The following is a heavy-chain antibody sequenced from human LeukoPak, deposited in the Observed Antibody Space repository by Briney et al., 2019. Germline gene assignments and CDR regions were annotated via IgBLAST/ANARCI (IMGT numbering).Heavy chain of an antibody. D-gene: IGHD3-22*01. CDR3: ARVLSSGYSPFDY. Sequence: PGGSLRLSCAASGFTFSSYWMTWIRQAPGKGLEWVSHITSTGATIYYADSVKGRFTIARDNAKNSLSLQMNSLRAEDTAVYFCARVLSSGYSPFDYWGQGILVTVSS. J-gene: IGHJ4*02. V-gene: IGHV3-11*01. CDR1: GFTFSSYW. CDR2: ITSTGATI.